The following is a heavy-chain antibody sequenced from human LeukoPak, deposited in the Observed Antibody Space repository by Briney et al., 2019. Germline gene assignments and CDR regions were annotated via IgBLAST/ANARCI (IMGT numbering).Heavy chain of an antibody. CDR3: ARVGDSSGYYYYYYYMDV. D-gene: IGHD3-22*01. CDR1: GFTFSSYS. Sequence: GGSLRLSCAASGFTFSSYSMNRVRQAPGKGLEWVSSISSSSSYIYYADSVKGRFTISRDNAKNSLYLQMNSLRAEDTAVYYCARVGDSSGYYYYYYYMDVWGKGTTVTVSS. CDR2: ISSSSSYI. J-gene: IGHJ6*03. V-gene: IGHV3-21*01.